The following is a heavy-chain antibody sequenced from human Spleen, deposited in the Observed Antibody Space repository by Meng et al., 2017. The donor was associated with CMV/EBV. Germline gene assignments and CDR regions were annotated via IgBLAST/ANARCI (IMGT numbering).Heavy chain of an antibody. Sequence: SQTLSLTCAISGDSVSSNSAAWNWIRQSPSRGLEWLGRTYYRSKWYNDHAVSVKSRITINPDTSKNQFSLQLNSVTPEEPAVNYCARAGGYSGRGGGGFNPGGQGTLSPSPQ. CDR2: TYYRSKWYN. CDR3: ARAGGYSGRGGGGFNP. V-gene: IGHV6-1*01. J-gene: IGHJ5*02. CDR1: GDSVSSNSAA. D-gene: IGHD4-11*01.